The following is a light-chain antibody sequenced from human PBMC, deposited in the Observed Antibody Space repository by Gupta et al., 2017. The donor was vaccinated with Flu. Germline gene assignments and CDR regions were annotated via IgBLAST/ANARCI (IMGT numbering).Light chain of an antibody. J-gene: IGLJ3*02. CDR1: SGSIASNY. CDR3: QSDETDNVWV. CDR2: DDN. V-gene: IGLV6-57*01. Sequence: FMLTQPHSLSESPGTTFTIPCTRSSGSIASNYVEWYKQRPARHPTHVIYDDNKRPSGGPDRGCCSIDSSSNAASLTISGRKEEDDADYYCQSDETDNVWVFGGGTKLTVL.